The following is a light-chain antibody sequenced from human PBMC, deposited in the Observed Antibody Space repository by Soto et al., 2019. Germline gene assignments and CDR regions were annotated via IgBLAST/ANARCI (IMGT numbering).Light chain of an antibody. J-gene: IGKJ1*01. V-gene: IGKV1-39*01. Sequence: DIQMTQSPSSLSASVRDRVTITCRASQSISSYLNWYQQKPGKAPKLLIYAASSLQSGVPSRFSGSGSGTDFTLTISRLEPEDFAVYYCQQFAASPRTFGQGTKVDTK. CDR1: QSISSY. CDR3: QQFAASPRT. CDR2: AAS.